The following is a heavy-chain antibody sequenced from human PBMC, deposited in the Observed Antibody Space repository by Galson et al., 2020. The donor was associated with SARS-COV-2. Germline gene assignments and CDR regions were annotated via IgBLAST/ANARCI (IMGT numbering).Heavy chain of an antibody. V-gene: IGHV3-11*01. Sequence: TGGSLRLSCEASAFSFNDYSMAWIRQAPGKGLEWVSHISSRGSSLDYADSVKGRCTISRDNAKKSLYLHINSLRAEDTALYYCARVRGNMGMDVWGQGTTVIGSS. J-gene: IGHJ6*02. CDR1: AFSFNDYS. CDR3: ARVRGNMGMDV. CDR2: ISSRGSSL.